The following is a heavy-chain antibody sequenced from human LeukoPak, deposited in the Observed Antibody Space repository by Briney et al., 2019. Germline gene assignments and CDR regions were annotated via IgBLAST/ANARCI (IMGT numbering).Heavy chain of an antibody. CDR3: VKDLRDSTSFYTHFD. Sequence: PGGSLRLSCAASGFTFNNYGIHWVRQGPGKGLEGVTFIRYDGKETYYAESVKGRFSISRDNSQNTAYPQMNSLRAEDTAVYYCVKDLRDSTSFYTHFDWGQGTLVTVSS. D-gene: IGHD2-15*01. V-gene: IGHV3-30*02. CDR2: IRYDGKET. J-gene: IGHJ4*02. CDR1: GFTFNNYG.